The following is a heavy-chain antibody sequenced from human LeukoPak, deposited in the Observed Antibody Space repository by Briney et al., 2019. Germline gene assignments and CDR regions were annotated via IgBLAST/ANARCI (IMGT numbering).Heavy chain of an antibody. CDR2: INPGGSSI. CDR3: VSTTRSSPFDN. Sequence: PGGSLRLSCAASGFTFSSYWMHWVRQVPGKGLVWVARINPGGSSITYADSVKGRFTISRDNAKTSVYLQMNSLRAEDTAVYYCVSTTRSSPFDNWGQGTLVTVSS. CDR1: GFTFSSYW. V-gene: IGHV3-74*01. D-gene: IGHD1-1*01. J-gene: IGHJ4*02.